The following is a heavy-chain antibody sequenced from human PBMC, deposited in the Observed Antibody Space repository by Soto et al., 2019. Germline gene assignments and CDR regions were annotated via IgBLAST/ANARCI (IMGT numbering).Heavy chain of an antibody. Sequence: PSETLSLTCIVSGDSINNKNWWTWLRQPPGKRLEWIGDIYHTGRSSYNPSLTSRVTMSVDKSKNQFSLKLTSVTAADTAVYYCARAPRGNYGYPSYFDYWGQGTLVTVSS. J-gene: IGHJ4*02. CDR3: ARAPRGNYGYPSYFDY. CDR2: IYHTGRS. D-gene: IGHD3-10*01. V-gene: IGHV4-4*02. CDR1: GDSINNKNW.